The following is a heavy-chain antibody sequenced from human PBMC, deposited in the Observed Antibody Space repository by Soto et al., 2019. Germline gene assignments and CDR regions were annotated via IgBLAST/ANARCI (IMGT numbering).Heavy chain of an antibody. CDR2: ISYDGSNK. D-gene: IGHD6-13*01. CDR1: GFTFSSYA. J-gene: IGHJ4*02. Sequence: GGSLRLSCAASGFTFSSYAMHWVRQAPGKGLEWVAVISYDGSNKYYADSVKGRFTISRDNSKNTLYLQMNSLRAEDTAVYYCARGAYSSSWLTFDYWGQGTLVTVSS. CDR3: ARGAYSSSWLTFDY. V-gene: IGHV3-30-3*01.